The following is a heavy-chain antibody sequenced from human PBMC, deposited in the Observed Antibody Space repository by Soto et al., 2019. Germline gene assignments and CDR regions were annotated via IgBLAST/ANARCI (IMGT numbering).Heavy chain of an antibody. J-gene: IGHJ4*02. CDR3: AREWLAIDY. Sequence: PGGSLRLSCAASGFTFSTYSMNWVRQAPGEGLEWVSYISGGGTIYYADSVKGRFTISRDNAKNSLYLQMNSLRAEDTAVYYCAREWLAIDYWGQGTLVTVSS. CDR1: GFTFSTYS. CDR2: ISGGGTI. V-gene: IGHV3-48*04. D-gene: IGHD5-12*01.